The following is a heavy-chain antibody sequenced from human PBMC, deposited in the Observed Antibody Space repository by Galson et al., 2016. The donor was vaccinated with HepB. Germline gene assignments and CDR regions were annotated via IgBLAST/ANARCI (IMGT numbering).Heavy chain of an antibody. J-gene: IGHJ5*02. CDR3: ARGSNGSGGRCFWFDP. Sequence: TLSLTCTVSGGSISSGGYYWTWIRQHPGQGLEWIGYIYYSGSTYYNSSLKSRVIISVDTSKNQLSLMLSSVTAAGTDVYYCARGSNGSGGRCFWFDPWGQGTLVTVTS. V-gene: IGHV4-31*03. CDR2: IYYSGST. D-gene: IGHD2-15*01. CDR1: GGSISSGGYY.